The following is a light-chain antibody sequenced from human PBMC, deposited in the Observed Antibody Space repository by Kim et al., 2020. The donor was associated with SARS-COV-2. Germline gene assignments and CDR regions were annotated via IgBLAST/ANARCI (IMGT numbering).Light chain of an antibody. CDR3: QQYNYWPET. CDR2: GAS. Sequence: EIVMTQSPATLSVSPGERATLSCRASQSVSSYLAWYQQKPGQPPRLLIYGASSRATGIPARFSGSGSGTEFTLTISSLQSEDFVIYYCQQYNYWPETFGQGTKVDIK. V-gene: IGKV3-15*01. J-gene: IGKJ1*01. CDR1: QSVSSY.